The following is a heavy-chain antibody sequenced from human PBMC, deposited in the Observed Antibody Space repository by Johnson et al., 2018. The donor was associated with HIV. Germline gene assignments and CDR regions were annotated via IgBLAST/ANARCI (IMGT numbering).Heavy chain of an antibody. D-gene: IGHD1-7*01. J-gene: IGHJ3*02. Sequence: VLLVESGGGLVKPGGSLRLSCAASGFTFSNAWMSWVRQAPGKGLEWVSAVSGSGGSTYYADSVKGRFTISRYNSKNTLYRQMNSLRAEDTAVYYGAREDENWKYDDAFDIGGQGTMVTVSS. CDR2: VSGSGGST. CDR3: AREDENWKYDDAFDI. V-gene: IGHV3-23*04. CDR1: GFTFSNAW.